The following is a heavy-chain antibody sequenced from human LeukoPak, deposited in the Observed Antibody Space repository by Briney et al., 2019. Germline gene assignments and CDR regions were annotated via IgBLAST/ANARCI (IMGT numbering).Heavy chain of an antibody. D-gene: IGHD3-22*01. CDR3: AKDRHYYDSSGYYYTYLDY. Sequence: GGSLRLSCAASGFTFSSYGMHWVRQAPGKGLEWVAVISYDGSNKYYADSVKGRFTISRDNSKNTLYLQMNSLRAEDTAVYYCAKDRHYYDSSGYYYTYLDYWGQGTLVTVSS. J-gene: IGHJ4*02. CDR2: ISYDGSNK. CDR1: GFTFSSYG. V-gene: IGHV3-30*18.